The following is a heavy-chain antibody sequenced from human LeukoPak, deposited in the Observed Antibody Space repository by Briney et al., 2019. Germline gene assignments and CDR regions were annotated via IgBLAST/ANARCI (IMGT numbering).Heavy chain of an antibody. J-gene: IGHJ4*02. Sequence: PGGSLRLSCAASGFTFSSYAMHWVRQAPGKGLEWVAVISYDGSNKYYADSVKGRFTISRDNSKNTLYLQMNSLRAEDTAVYYCATGRDGYKLDYWGQGTLVTVSS. D-gene: IGHD5-24*01. V-gene: IGHV3-30-3*01. CDR2: ISYDGSNK. CDR3: ATGRDGYKLDY. CDR1: GFTFSSYA.